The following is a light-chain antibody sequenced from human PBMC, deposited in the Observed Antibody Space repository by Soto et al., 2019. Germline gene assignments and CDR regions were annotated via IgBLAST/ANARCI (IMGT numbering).Light chain of an antibody. CDR3: SSHTSSTTGI. CDR2: EVS. Sequence: QSALTQPASVSGSPGQSITFSCTGTSSDVGGYNYVSWYQHHPGKAPKLMIYEVSNRPSGVSNRFSGSKSGNTASLTISGLQAEDEADYYCSSHTSSTTGIFGGGTKLTVL. V-gene: IGLV2-14*01. J-gene: IGLJ2*01. CDR1: SSDVGGYNY.